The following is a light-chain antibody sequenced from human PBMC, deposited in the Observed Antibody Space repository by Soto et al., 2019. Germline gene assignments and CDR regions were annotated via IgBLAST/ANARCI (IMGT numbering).Light chain of an antibody. Sequence: DIQMTQSPPTLSASVGDRVTITCRASQSISSRLAWYQQKPGRAPKLLIYTASSLESGVPSRFSGSGSGTEFTLTISSLQPDDFATYYCQQYNSYSSFGPGTKVDIK. CDR3: QQYNSYSS. V-gene: IGKV1-5*03. CDR1: QSISSR. J-gene: IGKJ3*01. CDR2: TAS.